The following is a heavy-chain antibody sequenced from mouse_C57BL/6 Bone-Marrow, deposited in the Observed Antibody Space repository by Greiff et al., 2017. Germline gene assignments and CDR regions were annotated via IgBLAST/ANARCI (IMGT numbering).Heavy chain of an antibody. CDR2: INPNNGGT. Sequence: EVQLQQSGPELVKPGASVKISCKASGYTFTDYYMNWVKQSHGKSLEWIGDINPNNGGTSYNQQFKGKATLTVDKSSSTAYMELRSLTSEDSAVYYCARSPYDFFDYWGQGTTLTVSS. D-gene: IGHD2-4*01. CDR3: ARSPYDFFDY. V-gene: IGHV1-26*01. J-gene: IGHJ2*01. CDR1: GYTFTDYY.